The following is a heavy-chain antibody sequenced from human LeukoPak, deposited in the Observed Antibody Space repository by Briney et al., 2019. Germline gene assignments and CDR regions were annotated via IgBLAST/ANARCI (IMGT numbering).Heavy chain of an antibody. Sequence: GESLKISCQGSGYSFTDYWIAWVRQKPGKGLEWMGVIYPADSDTRYNPSFQGQVTVSADKSISAAYLHWSSLQASDSGMYYCARPSSPNYADDAFDIWGQGTMVTVSS. CDR1: GYSFTDYW. D-gene: IGHD1-7*01. CDR3: ARPSSPNYADDAFDI. CDR2: IYPADSDT. J-gene: IGHJ3*02. V-gene: IGHV5-51*01.